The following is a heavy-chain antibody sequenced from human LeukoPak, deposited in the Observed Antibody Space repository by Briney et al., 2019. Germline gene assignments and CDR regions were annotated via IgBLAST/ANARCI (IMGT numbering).Heavy chain of an antibody. J-gene: IGHJ4*02. Sequence: HPGGSLRLSCAASGFTFSDYPMHWVRQAPGKGLEYVSAISTNGGSTYYADSVKGRFTISRDNSKNTLYLQVGSLRAEDMAVYYCARDGTPDRDEQLLVQGYFDYWGQGTLVTVSS. CDR1: GFTFSDYP. V-gene: IGHV3-64*02. CDR2: ISTNGGST. CDR3: ARDGTPDRDEQLLVQGYFDY. D-gene: IGHD6-13*01.